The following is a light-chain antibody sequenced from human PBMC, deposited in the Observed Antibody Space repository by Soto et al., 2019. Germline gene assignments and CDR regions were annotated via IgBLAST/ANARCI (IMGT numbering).Light chain of an antibody. V-gene: IGLV1-44*01. Sequence: QSVLTQPPSASGTPGQRVTISCSGSSSNIGSNTVNWYQQLPGTAPKLLIYRNNQRPSGVPDRFSGSKSGTSASLAISGLQAEDETDYYCAAWDDSLSGVVFGGGTTLTVL. CDR2: RNN. J-gene: IGLJ2*01. CDR1: SSNIGSNT. CDR3: AAWDDSLSGVV.